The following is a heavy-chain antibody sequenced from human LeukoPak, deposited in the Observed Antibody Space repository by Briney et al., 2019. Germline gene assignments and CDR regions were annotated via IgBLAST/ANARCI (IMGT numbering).Heavy chain of an antibody. V-gene: IGHV3-30*17. D-gene: IGHD3-10*01. J-gene: IGHJ4*02. CDR1: GFTFSSYA. CDR2: ISYDGSNK. Sequence: GRSLRLSCAASGFTFSSYAMHWVRQAPGKGLEWVAVISYDGSNKYYADSVKGRFTISRDNSKNTLYLQMNSLRAEDTAVYYCARDSGPGGTDYWGQGTLVTVSS. CDR3: ARDSGPGGTDY.